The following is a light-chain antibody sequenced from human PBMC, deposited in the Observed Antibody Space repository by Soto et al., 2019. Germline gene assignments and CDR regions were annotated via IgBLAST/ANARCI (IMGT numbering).Light chain of an antibody. CDR1: SSNIGAGYD. J-gene: IGLJ2*01. Sequence: QSVLTQPPSVSGAPGQRVTISCTGRSSNIGAGYDVHWYQQLPGTAPKLLIYGNSNRPSGVPDRFSGSKSGTSASLAITGLQPEDEADYYCQSYDRSLSGLVFGGGTKLTVL. V-gene: IGLV1-40*01. CDR3: QSYDRSLSGLV. CDR2: GNS.